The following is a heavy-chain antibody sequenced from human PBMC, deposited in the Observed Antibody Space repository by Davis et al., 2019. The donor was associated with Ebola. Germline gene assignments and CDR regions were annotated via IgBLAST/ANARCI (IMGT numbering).Heavy chain of an antibody. CDR2: ISAYNGNT. V-gene: IGHV1-18*01. CDR1: GYTFTSYG. D-gene: IGHD1-1*01. J-gene: IGHJ4*02. Sequence: ASVKVSCKASGYTFTSYGISWVRQAPGQGPEWMGWISAYNGNTNYAQKLQGRVTMTTDTSTSTAYMELRSLRSDDTAVYYCATHWVGGWNDPFDYWGQGTLVTVSS. CDR3: ATHWVGGWNDPFDY.